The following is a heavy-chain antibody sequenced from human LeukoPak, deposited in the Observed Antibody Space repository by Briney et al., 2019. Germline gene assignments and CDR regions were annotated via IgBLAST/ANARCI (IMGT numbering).Heavy chain of an antibody. CDR1: GFTFIRYA. J-gene: IGHJ4*02. Sequence: GGSLRLSCEASGFTFIRYAMNWVRQAPGKRLEWVSVISGNGGATYYADSVKGRFTISRDNAKKTLYLQMDSLRAEDTAVYYCAKRPIVAASGPYFFDSWGQGTLVAVSS. V-gene: IGHV3-23*01. D-gene: IGHD2-15*01. CDR3: AKRPIVAASGPYFFDS. CDR2: ISGNGGAT.